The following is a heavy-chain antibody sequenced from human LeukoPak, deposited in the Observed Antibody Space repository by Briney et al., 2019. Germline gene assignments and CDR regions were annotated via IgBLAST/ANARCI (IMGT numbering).Heavy chain of an antibody. CDR3: ARGASDYVSAFDI. D-gene: IGHD3-16*01. V-gene: IGHV3-30*02. CDR1: GFTFSSYG. Sequence: GGSLRLSCAASGFTFSSYGMHWVRQAPGKGLEWVAFIRYDGSNKYYADSVKGRFTISRDNSKNTLYLQMNSLRAEDTAVYYCARGASDYVSAFDIWGQGTMVTVSS. CDR2: IRYDGSNK. J-gene: IGHJ3*02.